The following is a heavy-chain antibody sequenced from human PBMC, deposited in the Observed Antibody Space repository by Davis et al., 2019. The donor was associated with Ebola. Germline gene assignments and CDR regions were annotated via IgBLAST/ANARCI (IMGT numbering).Heavy chain of an antibody. CDR1: GFTFTDYY. CDR2: ISLNSGST. D-gene: IGHD3-16*01. CDR3: ARDGKVMHFDS. Sequence: ASVKVSCKASGFTFTDYYMHWVRQAPGQGPEWMGWISLNSGSTKYSHKFQGRITMTRDTSINTAHMELSGLTSDDTAIYYCARDGKVMHFDSWGQGTLVTVSS. V-gene: IGHV1-2*02. J-gene: IGHJ4*02.